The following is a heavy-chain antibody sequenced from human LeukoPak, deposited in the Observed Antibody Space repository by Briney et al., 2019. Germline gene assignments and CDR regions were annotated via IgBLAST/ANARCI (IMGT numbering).Heavy chain of an antibody. J-gene: IGHJ4*02. CDR2: IYHSGST. V-gene: IGHV4-38-2*01. CDR1: GYSISSGYF. CDR3: ARPRDSSGYQNFDY. Sequence: SETLSLTCAASGYSISSGYFWGWIRPPPGKGLGGIGSIYHSGSTYYNPSLKSRVTISVDTSKNQFSLKLSPVTAAGTAVYYCARPRDSSGYQNFDYWGQGTLVTVSS. D-gene: IGHD3-22*01.